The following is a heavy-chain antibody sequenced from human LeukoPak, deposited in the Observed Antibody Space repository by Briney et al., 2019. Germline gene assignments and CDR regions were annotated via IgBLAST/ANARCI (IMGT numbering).Heavy chain of an antibody. J-gene: IGHJ4*02. CDR1: GFTFSNYA. CDR2: ISGGGSST. D-gene: IGHD3-10*01. CDR3: AKDHTVYGSGSYLDF. Sequence: GGSLRLSCAASGFTFSNYAMWWVRQAPGKGLEWVSHISGGGSSTHYADSVKGRFTISRDNSKNTLYLQMNSLRAEDTAVYYCAKDHTVYGSGSYLDFWGQGTLVTVSS. V-gene: IGHV3-23*01.